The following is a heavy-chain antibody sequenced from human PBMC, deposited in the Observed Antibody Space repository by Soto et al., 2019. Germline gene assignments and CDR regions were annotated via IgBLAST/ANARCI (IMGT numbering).Heavy chain of an antibody. CDR1: GVRFDSYW. D-gene: IGHD3-9*01. Sequence: GGSLRLSCAATGVRFDSYWMNWVRQAPGKGLEWVANINQNGSERYYVDSVEGRVTISRDNAKNSVFLQMNNLRVEDMAMYYCATDILDFWGQGTLVTVSS. V-gene: IGHV3-7*05. J-gene: IGHJ4*02. CDR2: INQNGSER. CDR3: ATDILDF.